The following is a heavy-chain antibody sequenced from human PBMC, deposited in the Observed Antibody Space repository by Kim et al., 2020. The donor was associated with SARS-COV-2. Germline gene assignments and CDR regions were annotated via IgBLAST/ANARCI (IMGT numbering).Heavy chain of an antibody. Sequence: GGSLRLSCAASGFTFSSYGMHWVRQAPGKGLEWVAVIWYDGSNKYYADSVKGRFTISRDNSKNTLYLQMNSLRAEDTAVYYCARASHHLSSSPHYYYYGMDVWGQGTTVTVSS. V-gene: IGHV3-33*01. CDR2: IWYDGSNK. CDR1: GFTFSSYG. J-gene: IGHJ6*02. D-gene: IGHD6-6*01. CDR3: ARASHHLSSSPHYYYYGMDV.